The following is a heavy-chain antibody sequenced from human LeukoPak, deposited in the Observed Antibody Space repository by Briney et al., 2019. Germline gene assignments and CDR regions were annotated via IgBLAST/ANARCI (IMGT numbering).Heavy chain of an antibody. CDR2: VNRDGSET. Sequence: GGSLRLSCAASGFTFSSYGMHWVRQVPGRGPEWVANVNRDGSETYYLDSVKGRFTISKDNAKNSLYLQMNSLRAEDTALYHCARNNGMDVWGQGTTVIVSS. CDR3: ARNNGMDV. J-gene: IGHJ6*02. V-gene: IGHV3-7*03. CDR1: GFTFSSYG.